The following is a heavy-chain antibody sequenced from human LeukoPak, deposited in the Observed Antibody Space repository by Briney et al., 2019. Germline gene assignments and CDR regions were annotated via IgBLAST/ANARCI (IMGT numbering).Heavy chain of an antibody. CDR1: GESFSGYY. D-gene: IGHD5-18*01. V-gene: IGHV4-34*01. CDR3: ASFSNLETTMKGIY. Sequence: SETLSLTCAVYGESFSGYYWSWIRQPPGKGLEWIGEIDHSGTTNYNPSLKSRVTISVDMSKSQFSLELRSVTAADTAVYYCASFSNLETTMKGIYWGQGTLVTVS. J-gene: IGHJ4*02. CDR2: IDHSGTT.